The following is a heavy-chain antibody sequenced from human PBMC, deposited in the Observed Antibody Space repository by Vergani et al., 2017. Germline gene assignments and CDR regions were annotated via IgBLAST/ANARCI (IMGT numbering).Heavy chain of an antibody. V-gene: IGHV4-38-2*01. Sequence: QVQLQESGPGLVEPSETLTLTCDVSDSSIMTNPYWGWFRQSPGKGLEWIGCIHHSGDTHYNSSLKSRVSISIVSSSKFSLSLTSVTAADTALYYCARHRGSGGFFPSSYVYGMDVWGQGTLVTVSS. D-gene: IGHD3-10*01. CDR1: DSSIMTNPY. J-gene: IGHJ4*02. CDR2: IHHSGDT. CDR3: ARHRGSGGFFPSSYVYGMDV.